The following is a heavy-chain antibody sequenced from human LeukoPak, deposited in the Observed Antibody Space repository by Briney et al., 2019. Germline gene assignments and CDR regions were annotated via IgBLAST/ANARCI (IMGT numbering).Heavy chain of an antibody. CDR3: ARGPTNFDY. Sequence: QTGGSLRLSCAASGFTFSNYAMSWVRQAPGKGLEWVSAVSGSGGSTYYADSVKGRFTISRDNAKNSLYLQMNSLRAEDTAVYYCARGPTNFDYWGQGTLVTVSS. D-gene: IGHD1-26*01. V-gene: IGHV3-23*01. J-gene: IGHJ4*02. CDR2: VSGSGGST. CDR1: GFTFSNYA.